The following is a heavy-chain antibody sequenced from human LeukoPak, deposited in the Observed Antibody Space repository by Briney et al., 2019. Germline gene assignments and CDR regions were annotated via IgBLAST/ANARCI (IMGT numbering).Heavy chain of an antibody. V-gene: IGHV4-59*01. D-gene: IGHD4-23*01. CDR2: IYYSGSA. CDR1: GGSISSYY. CDR3: ARVGVDYSGNIIKYFFDY. Sequence: PSETLSLTCTVSGGSISSYYWSWIRQPPGKGLEWIGNIYYSGSANYYPSLTRRVTISVDTSKNQFCLKLSPVAAADTAVYYCARVGVDYSGNIIKYFFDYWGQGTLVAVSS. J-gene: IGHJ4*02.